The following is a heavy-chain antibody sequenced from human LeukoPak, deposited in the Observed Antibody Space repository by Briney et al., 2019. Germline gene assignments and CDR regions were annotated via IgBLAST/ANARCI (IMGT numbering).Heavy chain of an antibody. Sequence: SETLSLTCSVSGGSISSGSYYWSWIRQPAGKGLEWIGRIYTSGSTNYNPSLKSRVTISVDTSKNQFSLKLSSVTAADTAVYYCASGPKAYYDSSGKYNWFDPWGQGTLVTVSS. J-gene: IGHJ5*02. CDR2: IYTSGST. CDR3: ASGPKAYYDSSGKYNWFDP. CDR1: GGSISSGSYY. D-gene: IGHD3-22*01. V-gene: IGHV4-61*02.